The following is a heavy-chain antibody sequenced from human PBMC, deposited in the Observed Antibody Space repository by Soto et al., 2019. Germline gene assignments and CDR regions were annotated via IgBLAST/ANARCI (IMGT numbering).Heavy chain of an antibody. D-gene: IGHD6-13*01. V-gene: IGHV1-69*01. Sequence: QVQLVQSGAEVKKPGSSVKVSCKASGGTFSSYAISWVRQAPGQGLEWMGGIIPIFGTANYAQKFQGRVTITADESTSTADMELSSLRSEDTAVYYCARDRAAAGTGWFDPWGQGTLVTVSS. CDR2: IIPIFGTA. J-gene: IGHJ5*02. CDR1: GGTFSSYA. CDR3: ARDRAAAGTGWFDP.